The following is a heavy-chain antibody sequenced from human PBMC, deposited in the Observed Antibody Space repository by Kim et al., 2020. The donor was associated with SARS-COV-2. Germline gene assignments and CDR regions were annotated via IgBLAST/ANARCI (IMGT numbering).Heavy chain of an antibody. CDR1: GFTFSSYS. D-gene: IGHD6-19*01. Sequence: GGSLRLSCAASGFTFSSYSMNWVRQAPGKGLEWVSYISSSSSTIYYADSVKGRFTISRDNAKNSLYLQMNSLRDEDTAVYYCARDLSREWLAIYYYYYYGMDVWGQGTTVTVSS. J-gene: IGHJ6*02. CDR3: ARDLSREWLAIYYYYYYGMDV. CDR2: ISSSSSTI. V-gene: IGHV3-48*02.